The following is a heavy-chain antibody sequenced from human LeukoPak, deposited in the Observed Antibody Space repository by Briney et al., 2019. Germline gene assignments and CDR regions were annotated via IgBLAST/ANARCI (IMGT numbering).Heavy chain of an antibody. CDR2: IIPIFGTS. Sequence: ASVKVSCKASGYTSTSYAINWVRQAPGQGLEWMGGIIPIFGTSNYAHKFQGRVTITADESTSTVYMELSSLRSDDTAIYYCAFEGYNYGYNWGQGTLVTVSS. D-gene: IGHD5-18*01. CDR1: GYTSTSYA. V-gene: IGHV1-69*13. CDR3: AFEGYNYGYN. J-gene: IGHJ4*02.